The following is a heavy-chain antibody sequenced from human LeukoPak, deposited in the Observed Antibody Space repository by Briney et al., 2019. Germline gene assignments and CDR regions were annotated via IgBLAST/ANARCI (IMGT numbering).Heavy chain of an antibody. D-gene: IGHD2-21*02. CDR2: MIPFFGTA. V-gene: IGHV1-69*13. J-gene: IGHJ3*02. CDR1: GGTFSSYA. Sequence: SVKVSCKASGGTFSSYAISWVRQAPGQGLEWMGGMIPFFGTAKYAQKFQGRVTITADESTSTAYMELSSLRSEDTAVYYCARDHLLAYCGGDCLGAFDIWGQGTMVTVSS. CDR3: ARDHLLAYCGGDCLGAFDI.